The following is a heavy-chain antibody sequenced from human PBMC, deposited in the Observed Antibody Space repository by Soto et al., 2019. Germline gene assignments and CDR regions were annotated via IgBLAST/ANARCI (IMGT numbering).Heavy chain of an antibody. Sequence: QITLKAYGPTLVKPTQTLTLTCTCSGFSLSTSGLGVGWIRQPPGTTLEWLALIYWDDDKRYSPSLKSSLTITKDTSNTQVVITMTNRKPVDTATYYCAHRRSVCSGNSCYSIWFDPCGEGTLVTVSS. CDR2: IYWDDDK. J-gene: IGHJ5*02. CDR1: GFSLSTSGLG. CDR3: AHRRSVCSGNSCYSIWFDP. V-gene: IGHV2-5*02. D-gene: IGHD2-15*01.